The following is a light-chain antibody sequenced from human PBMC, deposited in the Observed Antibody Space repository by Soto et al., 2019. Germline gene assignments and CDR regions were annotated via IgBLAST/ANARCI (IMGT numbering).Light chain of an antibody. V-gene: IGKV3D-15*01. Sequence: EIVMTQSPATLSVSPGERATLSCRASQSVSGNLAWYQQKPGQAPRLLIYGASTRATGIPARFSGSGSGTEFTITISSLQSEDFAVYYCQQYNNWTPTFGQGTKVEIK. CDR1: QSVSGN. CDR2: GAS. CDR3: QQYNNWTPT. J-gene: IGKJ1*01.